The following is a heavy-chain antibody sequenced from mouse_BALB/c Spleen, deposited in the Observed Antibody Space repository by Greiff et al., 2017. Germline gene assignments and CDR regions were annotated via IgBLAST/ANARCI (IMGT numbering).Heavy chain of an antibody. CDR3: ASFITTDYYAMDY. V-gene: IGHV2-9*02. CDR2: IWAGGST. D-gene: IGHD1-2*01. J-gene: IGHJ4*01. Sequence: VQLQESGPGLVAPSQSLSITCTVSGFSLTSYGVHWVRQPPGKGLEWLGVIWAGGSTNYNSALMSRLSISKDNSKSQVFLKMNSLQTDDTAMYYCASFITTDYYAMDYWGQGTSVTVSS. CDR1: GFSLTSYG.